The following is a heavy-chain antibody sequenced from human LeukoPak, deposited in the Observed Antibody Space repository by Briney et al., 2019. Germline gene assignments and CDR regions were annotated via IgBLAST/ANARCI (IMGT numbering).Heavy chain of an antibody. CDR1: GFTFSSYA. CDR2: ISSNGGST. V-gene: IGHV3-64*01. D-gene: IGHD3-10*01. CDR3: ARVSDYYGSGSYYSVDRHIDY. Sequence: GGSLRLSCAASGFTFSSYAMHWVRQAPGKGLEYVSAISSNGGSTYYANSVKGRFTISRDNSKNTLYLQMGSLRAEDMAVYYCARVSDYYGSGSYYSVDRHIDYWGQGTLVTVSS. J-gene: IGHJ4*02.